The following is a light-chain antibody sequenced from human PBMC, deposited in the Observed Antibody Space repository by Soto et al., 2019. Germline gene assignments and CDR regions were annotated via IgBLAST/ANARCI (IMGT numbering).Light chain of an antibody. CDR2: KAS. V-gene: IGKV1-5*03. CDR1: QSISSW. Sequence: DIQMTQSPSTLSASAGDRVTITCRASQSISSWLAWYQQKPGKAPKLLIYKASSLESGVPSRFSGSGSGTEFTLTISSLQPDDFATYYCQQYSSYFRTFGQGTKVEIK. CDR3: QQYSSYFRT. J-gene: IGKJ1*01.